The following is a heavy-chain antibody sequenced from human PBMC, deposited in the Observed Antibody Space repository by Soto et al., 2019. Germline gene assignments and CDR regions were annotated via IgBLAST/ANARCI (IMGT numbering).Heavy chain of an antibody. V-gene: IGHV3-30-3*01. D-gene: IGHD3-3*01. Sequence: QVQVVESGGGVVQPGRSLRLSCAASGFTFSSCAMHWVRQAPGKGLEWVALISYDGSNKYYADSVKGRFTISRDNSKNTLYLQKNSLRAEDTAVYYCARDKRDLRFLEWSYYFDYWGQGTLVTVSS. CDR2: ISYDGSNK. CDR3: ARDKRDLRFLEWSYYFDY. CDR1: GFTFSSCA. J-gene: IGHJ4*02.